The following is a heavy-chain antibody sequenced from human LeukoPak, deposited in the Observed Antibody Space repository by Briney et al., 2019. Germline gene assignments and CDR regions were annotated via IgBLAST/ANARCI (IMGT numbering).Heavy chain of an antibody. V-gene: IGHV1-69*10. CDR2: IIPILGIA. D-gene: IGHD3-22*01. CDR1: GGTFISYT. Sequence: EASVTVSFKASGGTFISYTISRVRQAPGQGREWMGRIIPILGIANYAQKFQGRVTITADKSTSTAYMELSSLRSEDTAVDYCARDRVDYYYDSSGGAAFDIWGQGTMVTVSS. J-gene: IGHJ3*02. CDR3: ARDRVDYYYDSSGGAAFDI.